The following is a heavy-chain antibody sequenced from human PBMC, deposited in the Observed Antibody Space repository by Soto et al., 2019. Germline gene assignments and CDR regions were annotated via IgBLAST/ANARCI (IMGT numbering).Heavy chain of an antibody. Sequence: CLRLSCAASGFTFDDYTMQWVRQAPGKGLEWVSLISWDGGITYYADSVKGRFTISRDNSKNSLYLQMNSLTTEDTALYYCAKAGAYNYGSYFDYWGQGTLVTVSS. J-gene: IGHJ4*02. CDR3: AKAGAYNYGSYFDY. CDR2: ISWDGGIT. CDR1: GFTFDDYT. D-gene: IGHD5-18*01. V-gene: IGHV3-43*01.